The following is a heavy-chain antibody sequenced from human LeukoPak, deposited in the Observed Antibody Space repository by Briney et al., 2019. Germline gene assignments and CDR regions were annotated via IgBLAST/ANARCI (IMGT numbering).Heavy chain of an antibody. CDR3: ARGGRLPYSSSSLFDY. J-gene: IGHJ4*02. Sequence: SETLSLTCTVSGYSISSGYYWGWIRQPPGKGLEWIGCISDSGRANNNPSLKSRVTISRDTSKNQFSLRLTSVTAADTAVYYCARGGRLPYSSSSLFDYWGQGILVTVSS. D-gene: IGHD6-6*01. V-gene: IGHV4-38-2*02. CDR2: ISDSGRA. CDR1: GYSISSGYY.